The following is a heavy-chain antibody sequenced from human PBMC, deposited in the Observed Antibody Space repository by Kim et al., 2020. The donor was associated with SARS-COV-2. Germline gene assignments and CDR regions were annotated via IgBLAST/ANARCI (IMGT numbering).Heavy chain of an antibody. Sequence: ASVKVSCKASGYTFTSYAMNWVRQAPGQGLEWMGWINTNTGNPTYAQGFTGRFVFSLDTSVSTAYLQISSLKAEDTAVYYCARIRPYCSGGSCHPRSQRYWFDPWGQGTLVTVSS. CDR1: GYTFTSYA. J-gene: IGHJ5*02. D-gene: IGHD2-15*01. CDR2: INTNTGNP. CDR3: ARIRPYCSGGSCHPRSQRYWFDP. V-gene: IGHV7-4-1*02.